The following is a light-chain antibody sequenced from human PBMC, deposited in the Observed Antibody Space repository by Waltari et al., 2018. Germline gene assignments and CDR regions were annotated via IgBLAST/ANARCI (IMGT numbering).Light chain of an antibody. CDR3: ASWDSSLSAGV. Sequence: QSGLTQPPSVSAAPGQQVTISCSGTSSNIGKNPVFWYQQLPGTAPNLLIYDNKERPAGIPDGFSGTKSGTSATLGITGLQTGDEADFYCASWDSSLSAGVFGGGTKLTVL. J-gene: IGLJ3*02. V-gene: IGLV1-51*01. CDR1: SSNIGKNP. CDR2: DNK.